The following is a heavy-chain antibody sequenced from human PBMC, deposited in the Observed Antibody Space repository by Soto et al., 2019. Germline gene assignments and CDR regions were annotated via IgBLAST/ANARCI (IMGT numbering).Heavy chain of an antibody. Sequence: QVQLVESGGGVVQPGRSLRLSCAASGFTFSSYGMHWVRQAPGKGLEWVAVISHDGSNKYFADSVKGRFTISRANSQNTLYLHMNTLRADDTAVYYCATHLLAVARYLHRMDVWGQPTTLTLSS. CDR1: GFTFSSYG. J-gene: IGHJ6*02. CDR2: ISHDGSNK. D-gene: IGHD6-19*01. CDR3: ATHLLAVARYLHRMDV. V-gene: IGHV3-30*03.